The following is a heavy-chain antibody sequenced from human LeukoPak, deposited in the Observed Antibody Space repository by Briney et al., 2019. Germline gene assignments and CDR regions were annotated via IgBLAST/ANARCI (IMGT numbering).Heavy chain of an antibody. Sequence: PSETLSLTCTVSGGSISSYYWSWIRQPAGKGLEWIGRIYTSGSTNYNPSLKSRVTMSVDTSKNQFSLKLSSVTAADTAVYYCARGALWFGELSYAFDIWGQGTMDTVSS. CDR3: ARGALWFGELSYAFDI. D-gene: IGHD3-10*01. V-gene: IGHV4-4*07. J-gene: IGHJ3*02. CDR2: IYTSGST. CDR1: GGSISSYY.